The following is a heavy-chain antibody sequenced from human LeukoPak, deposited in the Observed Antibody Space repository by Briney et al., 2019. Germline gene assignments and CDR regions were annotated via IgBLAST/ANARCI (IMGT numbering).Heavy chain of an antibody. CDR3: ARAPSGNKYGSDY. D-gene: IGHD5-18*01. J-gene: IGHJ4*02. Sequence: GGSLRLSCAASGFSFSSYAMSWVRQAPGKGLEWVSYISGGSKTIYYADSVKGRFTISRDNGKSSLYLQMSSLRVEDTAVYYCARAPSGNKYGSDYWGQGTLVTVSS. CDR2: ISGGSKTI. CDR1: GFSFSSYA. V-gene: IGHV3-48*01.